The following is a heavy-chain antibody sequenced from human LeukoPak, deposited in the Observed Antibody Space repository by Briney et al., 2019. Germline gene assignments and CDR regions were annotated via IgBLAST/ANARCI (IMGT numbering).Heavy chain of an antibody. D-gene: IGHD6-19*01. V-gene: IGHV4-39*01. CDR1: GGSFSGYY. CDR2: IYYSGST. Sequence: SETLSLTCAVYGGSFSGYYWGWIRQPPGKGLEWIGSIYYSGSTYYNPSLKSRVTISVDTSKYQFSLKLSSVTAADTAVYYCARHEDLRAVAGPFFDYWGQGTLVTVSS. CDR3: ARHEDLRAVAGPFFDY. J-gene: IGHJ4*02.